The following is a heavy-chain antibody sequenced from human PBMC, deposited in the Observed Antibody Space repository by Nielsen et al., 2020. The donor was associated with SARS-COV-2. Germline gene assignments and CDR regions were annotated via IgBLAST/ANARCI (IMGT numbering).Heavy chain of an antibody. D-gene: IGHD1-26*01. V-gene: IGHV3-21*01. CDR1: GFTFSRYT. CDR2: ISSSGSYI. CDR3: ARDQVVGTTTAFDI. J-gene: IGHJ3*02. Sequence: GGSLRLSCAASGFTFSRYTMNWVRQAPGKGLEWVSSISSSGSYIYYADSVKGRFTISRDNAKNSLFLQMNSLRAEDTAVYYCARDQVVGTTTAFDIWGQGTMVTVSS.